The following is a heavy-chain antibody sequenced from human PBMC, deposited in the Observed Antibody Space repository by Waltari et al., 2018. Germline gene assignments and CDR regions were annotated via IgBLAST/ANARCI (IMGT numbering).Heavy chain of an antibody. V-gene: IGHV4-34*02. CDR2: VSHRGNP. CDR1: GGPLSGHY. Sequence: QVHLQQWGAGLLKPSETLSLTCGVYGGPLSGHYWSWIRQSPERGLEWMGEVSHRGNPTYNPSLSGRATISVDTSRSQVSLKLHSVTAADTAVYYCAKTLLLSLYALDVWGQGTTVIVSS. D-gene: IGHD1-26*01. CDR3: AKTLLLSLYALDV. J-gene: IGHJ6*01.